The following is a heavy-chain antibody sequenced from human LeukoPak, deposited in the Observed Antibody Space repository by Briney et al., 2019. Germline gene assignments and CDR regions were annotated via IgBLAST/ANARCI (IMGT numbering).Heavy chain of an antibody. J-gene: IGHJ3*02. Sequence: PGRSLRLFCAASGFTFSSYDMHWVRQAPGKGLEWVALIWYDGSNKNYADSVKGRFTISRDNSKNTLFLQMNSLRAEDTAVYYCAREASDAFDIWGQETLVTVSS. CDR1: GFTFSSYD. CDR3: AREASDAFDI. CDR2: IWYDGSNK. V-gene: IGHV3-33*01.